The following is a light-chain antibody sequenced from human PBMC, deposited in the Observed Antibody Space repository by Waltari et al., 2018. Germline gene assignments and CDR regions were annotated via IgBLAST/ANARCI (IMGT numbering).Light chain of an antibody. Sequence: GGFNYVSWYQQHPGKAPQLMIYDVSKRPSGVSNHFSRSKSGNTASLIISGLQAEDEADYYCSSYTSIWVFGGGTTLPVL. J-gene: IGLJ3*02. V-gene: IGLV2-14*04. CDR3: SSYTSIWV. CDR1: GGFNY. CDR2: DVS.